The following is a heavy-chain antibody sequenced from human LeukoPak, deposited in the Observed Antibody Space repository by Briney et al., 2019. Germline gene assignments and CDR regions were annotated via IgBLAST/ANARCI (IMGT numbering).Heavy chain of an antibody. J-gene: IGHJ4*02. V-gene: IGHV1-2*02. CDR1: GYTLTELS. D-gene: IGHD1-14*01. CDR3: ARDYTTFDY. Sequence: GASVKVSCKVSGYTLTELSMHWVRQAPGQGLEWMGWINPNSGGTNYAQKFQGRVTMTRDTSISTAYMELSRLRSDDTAVYYCARDYTTFDYWGQGTLVTVSS. CDR2: INPNSGGT.